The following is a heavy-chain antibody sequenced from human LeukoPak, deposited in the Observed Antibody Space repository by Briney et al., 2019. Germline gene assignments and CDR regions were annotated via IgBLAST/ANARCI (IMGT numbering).Heavy chain of an antibody. CDR2: IIPIFGTA. D-gene: IGHD1-20*01. Sequence: SVKVSCKASGGTFSSYAISWVRQAPGQGLEWMGRIIPIFGTANYAQQFQCRVTITTDESTGTAYLELSSLRSEDTAVYYCARDLLTGAAGYWGQGTLVTVSS. CDR1: GGTFSSYA. J-gene: IGHJ4*02. V-gene: IGHV1-69*05. CDR3: ARDLLTGAAGY.